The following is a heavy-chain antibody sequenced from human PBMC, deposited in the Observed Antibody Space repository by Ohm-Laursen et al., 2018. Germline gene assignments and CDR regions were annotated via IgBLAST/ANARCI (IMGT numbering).Heavy chain of an antibody. V-gene: IGHV3-21*01. D-gene: IGHD1-20*01. CDR3: ARRYNWNADDAFDI. Sequence: SLRLSCAASGFTFSSYSMNWVRQAPGKGLEWVSSISSSSSYIYYADSVKGRFAISRDNSKNTLYLQMNSLRAEDTAVYYCARRYNWNADDAFDIWGQGTMVTVSS. CDR2: ISSSSSYI. J-gene: IGHJ3*02. CDR1: GFTFSSYS.